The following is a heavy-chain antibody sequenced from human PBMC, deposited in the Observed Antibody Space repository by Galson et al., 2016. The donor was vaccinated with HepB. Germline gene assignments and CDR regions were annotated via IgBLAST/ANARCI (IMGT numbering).Heavy chain of an antibody. J-gene: IGHJ2*01. CDR3: ARVPVVRRTRNPIGVYCFFDL. V-gene: IGHV4-34*01. CDR1: GGSLSGFY. CDR2: INHGGSA. D-gene: IGHD4-23*01. Sequence: LSLTCGVSGGSLSGFYWSWIRQAPGKGLEWIADINHGGSAIYSPSLKSRVTMSLDTSKNQFSLNLTSVTAADTAVYFCARVPVVRRTRNPIGVYCFFDLWGRGTLVTVSS.